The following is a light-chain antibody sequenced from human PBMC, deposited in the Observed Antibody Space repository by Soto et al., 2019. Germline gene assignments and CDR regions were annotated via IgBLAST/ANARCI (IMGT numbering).Light chain of an antibody. V-gene: IGKV3-20*01. J-gene: IGKJ1*01. CDR2: GAS. CDR1: QSVYNNY. CDR3: QQYGSSPTWT. Sequence: IVLTQSPGALALSPGEGASLSCKASQSVYNNYLAWYQQKPGQAPRLLIYGASTRASGVPDRFSGSGSGTDFTLTISRLEPEDSAVYYCQQYGSSPTWTFGQGTKVDIK.